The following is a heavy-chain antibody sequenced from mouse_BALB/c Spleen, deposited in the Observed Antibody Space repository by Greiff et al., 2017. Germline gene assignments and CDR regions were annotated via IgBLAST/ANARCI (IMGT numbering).Heavy chain of an antibody. CDR1: GFSLTSYG. D-gene: IGHD2-4*01. J-gene: IGHJ4*01. Sequence: VKLMESGPGLVQPSQSLSITCTVSGFSLTSYGVHWVRQSPGKGLEWLGVIWSGGSTDYNAAFISRLSISKDNSKSQVFFKMNSLQANDTAIYYCARSIYYDNAMDYWGQGTSVTVSS. V-gene: IGHV2-2*02. CDR2: IWSGGST. CDR3: ARSIYYDNAMDY.